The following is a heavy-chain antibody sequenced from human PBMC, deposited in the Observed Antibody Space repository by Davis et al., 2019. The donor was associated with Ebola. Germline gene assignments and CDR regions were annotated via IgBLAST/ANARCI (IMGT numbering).Heavy chain of an antibody. V-gene: IGHV3-23*01. CDR1: GFTFSSYA. CDR2: ISGSGGST. CDR3: AKELPYCGGDCYSVFDY. J-gene: IGHJ4*02. D-gene: IGHD2-21*01. Sequence: PGGSLRLSCAASGFTFSSYAMSWVRQAPGKGLEWVSAISGSGGSTHYADSVKGRFTISRDNSKNTLYLQMNSLRAEDTAVYYCAKELPYCGGDCYSVFDYWGQGTLVTVSS.